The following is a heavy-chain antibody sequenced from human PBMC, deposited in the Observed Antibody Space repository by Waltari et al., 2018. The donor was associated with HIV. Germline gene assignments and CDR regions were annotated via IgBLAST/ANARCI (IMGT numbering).Heavy chain of an antibody. D-gene: IGHD4-4*01. Sequence: QLQLQESGPGLVKPSETLSLTCTVSGGSISSSYYYWGWIRQPPGKGLEWIGSIYYSGSTYYTPSLKSRVTISVETSKNQFSRKLSSVTAADTAVYYCARHSSVTKIHFDYWGQGTLVTVSS. V-gene: IGHV4-39*01. CDR3: ARHSSVTKIHFDY. CDR1: GGSISSSYYY. J-gene: IGHJ4*02. CDR2: IYYSGST.